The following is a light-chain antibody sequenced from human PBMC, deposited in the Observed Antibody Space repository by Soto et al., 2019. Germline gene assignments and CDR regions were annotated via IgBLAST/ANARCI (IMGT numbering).Light chain of an antibody. Sequence: DIVMTQSPLSLPVTPGEPASISCRSSQSLLHSNGYNYLDWYLQKPGQSPQLLIYLGSNRASGVPDRFSGSGSGTEFTLTISSLQPDDFATYYCQQYNSYPITFGQGTRLEIK. CDR2: LGS. V-gene: IGKV2-28*01. CDR3: QQYNSYPIT. J-gene: IGKJ5*01. CDR1: QSLLHSNGYNY.